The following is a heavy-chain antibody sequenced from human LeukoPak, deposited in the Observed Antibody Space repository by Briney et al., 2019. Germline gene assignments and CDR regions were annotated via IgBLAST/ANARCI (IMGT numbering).Heavy chain of an antibody. Sequence: SVKVSCKASGGTFSSYAISWVRQAPAQGHGWMGRIIPILGIANYTQKFQGRFTITADKSTSTAYMELSSLRSEDTAVYYCATRGSGGRYFDYWGQGTLVTVSS. V-gene: IGHV1-69*04. CDR3: ATRGSGGRYFDY. D-gene: IGHD3-10*01. CDR2: IIPILGIA. CDR1: GGTFSSYA. J-gene: IGHJ4*02.